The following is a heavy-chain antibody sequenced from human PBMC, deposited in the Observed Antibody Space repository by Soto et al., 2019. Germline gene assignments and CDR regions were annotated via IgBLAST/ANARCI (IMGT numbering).Heavy chain of an antibody. D-gene: IGHD3-22*01. CDR1: GYTFTSYW. J-gene: IGHJ3*02. CDR2: IYPGDSDT. V-gene: IGHV5-51*01. CDR3: ARDKNYDSSGYHSGGFDI. Sequence: GESLKISCKGSGYTFTSYWIGWVRQMPGKGLEWMGIIYPGDSDTRNSPSFHGQVTMSVDKSISTAYLQWSSLKASDTAMYYCARDKNYDSSGYHSGGFDIWGQGTMVTVPS.